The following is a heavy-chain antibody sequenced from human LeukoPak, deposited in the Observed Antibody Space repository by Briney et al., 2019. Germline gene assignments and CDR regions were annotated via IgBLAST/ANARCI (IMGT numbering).Heavy chain of an antibody. D-gene: IGHD3-9*01. V-gene: IGHV1-18*04. CDR1: GYTFTSYG. CDR2: ISAYNGNT. CDR3: ARDSPQLNYAILTGYYNRTFDY. J-gene: IGHJ4*02. Sequence: ASVKVSCKASGYTFTSYGISWVRQAPGQGLEWMGWISAYNGNTNYAQKLQGRVTMTTDTSTSTAYMELRSLRSDDTAVYYCARDSPQLNYAILTGYYNRTFDYWGQGTLVTVSS.